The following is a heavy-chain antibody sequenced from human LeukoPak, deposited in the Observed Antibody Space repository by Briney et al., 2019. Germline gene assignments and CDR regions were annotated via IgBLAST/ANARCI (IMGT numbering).Heavy chain of an antibody. D-gene: IGHD4-17*01. CDR1: GFTFGSYW. CDR2: IKQDGSEK. J-gene: IGHJ5*02. Sequence: GGSLRLSCAASGFTFGSYWMSWVRQAPGKGLEWVANIKQDGSEKYYVDSVKGRFTISRDNAKNSLYLQMNSLRAEDTAVYNCARVLYGDYPGWFDPWGQGTLVTVSS. V-gene: IGHV3-7*01. CDR3: ARVLYGDYPGWFDP.